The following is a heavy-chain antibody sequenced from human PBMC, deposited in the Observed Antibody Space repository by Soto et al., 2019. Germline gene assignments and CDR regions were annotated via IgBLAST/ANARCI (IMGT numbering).Heavy chain of an antibody. D-gene: IGHD3-10*01. CDR2: INHSGST. CDR3: ASRRHPLGHGSGSYGY. J-gene: IGHJ4*02. Sequence: QVQLQQWGAGLLKPSETLSLTCAVYGGSFSGYYWSWIRQPPGKGLEWIGEINHSGSTNYNPSLKSRVTILLESSKSQFSLTLSAVTAADTAVYCCASRRHPLGHGSGSYGYWGQGTLVTVSS. CDR1: GGSFSGYY. V-gene: IGHV4-34*01.